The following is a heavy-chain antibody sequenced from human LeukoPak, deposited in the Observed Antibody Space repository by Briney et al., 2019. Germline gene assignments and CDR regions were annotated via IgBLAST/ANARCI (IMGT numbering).Heavy chain of an antibody. CDR3: ARTFGTYQYYFDY. CDR1: GGSIRSSTYY. CDR2: IYYNGNT. Sequence: SETLSLTYTVSGGSIRSSTYYWGWIRQPPGKGLEWIGSIYYNGNTYYNPSLESRVTMSVDTSKNQFSLKLTSVSADTAVYYCARTFGTYQYYFDYWGQGSLVAVSS. V-gene: IGHV4-39*07. D-gene: IGHD1-26*01. J-gene: IGHJ4*02.